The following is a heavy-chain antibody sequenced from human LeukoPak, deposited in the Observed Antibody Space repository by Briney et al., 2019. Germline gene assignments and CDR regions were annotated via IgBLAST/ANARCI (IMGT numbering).Heavy chain of an antibody. V-gene: IGHV4-39*07. Sequence: SETLSLTCTVSGGSISSSSYYWGWIRQPPGKGLEWIGSIYYGGSTYYNPSLKSRVTISVDTSKNQFSLKLSSVTAADTAVYYCARGETIFGVANRFDPWGQGTLVTVSS. D-gene: IGHD3-3*01. CDR1: GGSISSSSYY. CDR2: IYYGGST. CDR3: ARGETIFGVANRFDP. J-gene: IGHJ5*02.